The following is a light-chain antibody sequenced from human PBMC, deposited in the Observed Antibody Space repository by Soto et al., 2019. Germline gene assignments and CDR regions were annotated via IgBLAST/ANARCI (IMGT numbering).Light chain of an antibody. CDR1: QSVSYN. J-gene: IGKJ4*01. CDR3: QQYKNWPPLT. CDR2: GAF. Sequence: EIVMTQSPATLSVSPGETATLSCRASQSVSYNLAWYQQKPGQVPRLLIYGAFTRATGIPARFSGSGSGTEFTLTISRLQSEDFAVYYCQQYKNWPPLTFGGGTKVEIK. V-gene: IGKV3-15*01.